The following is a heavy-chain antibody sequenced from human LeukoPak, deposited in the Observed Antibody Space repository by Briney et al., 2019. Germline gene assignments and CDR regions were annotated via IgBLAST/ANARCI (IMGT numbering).Heavy chain of an antibody. V-gene: IGHV4-59*01. CDR2: IYYSGST. J-gene: IGHJ4*02. CDR1: GGSISSYY. Sequence: SETLSLTCTVSGGSISSYYWSWIRQPPGKGLEWIGYIYYSGSTNSNPSLKSRVTISVGTSKNQFSLKLSSVTAADTAVYYCARGRYYYFDYWGQGTLLTVSS. D-gene: IGHD1-1*01. CDR3: ARGRYYYFDY.